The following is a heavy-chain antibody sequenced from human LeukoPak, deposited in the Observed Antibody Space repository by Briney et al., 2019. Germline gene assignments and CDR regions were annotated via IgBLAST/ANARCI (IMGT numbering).Heavy chain of an antibody. CDR3: ARVAEDCSSTRCYAGVDY. CDR1: GYTFTSYG. Sequence: GASVTVSFKASGYTFTSYGISWVRQAPGQGLEWMGWISVYNGNTNYSQILQGRVTMTTDTSTSTAYMELRSLRSDDTAVYYCARVAEDCSSTRCYAGVDYWGQGTLVTVSS. J-gene: IGHJ4*02. CDR2: ISVYNGNT. D-gene: IGHD2-2*01. V-gene: IGHV1-18*01.